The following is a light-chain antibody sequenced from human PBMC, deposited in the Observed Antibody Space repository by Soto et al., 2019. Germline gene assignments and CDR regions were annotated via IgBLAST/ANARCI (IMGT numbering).Light chain of an antibody. Sequence: EVVLTQSPATLSLSPGERATLSCRASQNVRTFLDWYQQKPGQAPRLLIYGASNRATGIPARFSGSGSGTDFTLTISSLEPEDFAIYYCQRYNNWPLTFGGGTKVESK. CDR2: GAS. CDR1: QNVRTF. J-gene: IGKJ4*01. V-gene: IGKV3-11*01. CDR3: QRYNNWPLT.